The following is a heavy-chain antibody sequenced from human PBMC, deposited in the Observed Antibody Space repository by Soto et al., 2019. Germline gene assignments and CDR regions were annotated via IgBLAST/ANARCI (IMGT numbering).Heavy chain of an antibody. CDR3: AKEASGILPLNWFDP. J-gene: IGHJ5*02. CDR1: VFTCSSYA. Sequence: PWWSLRLSCSASVFTCSSYAMSWFRQAPGKGLEWVSAISGSGGSTYYADSVKGRFTISRDNSKNTLYLQMNSLRAEDTAVYYCAKEASGILPLNWFDPWGQGTLVTVSS. D-gene: IGHD2-21*01. V-gene: IGHV3-23*01. CDR2: ISGSGGST.